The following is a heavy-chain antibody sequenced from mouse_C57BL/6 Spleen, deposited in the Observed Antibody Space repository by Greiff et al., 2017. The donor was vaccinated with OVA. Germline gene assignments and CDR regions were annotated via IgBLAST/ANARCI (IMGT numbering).Heavy chain of an antibody. CDR1: GYTFTDYN. CDR3: ARERGSSSYWYFDV. V-gene: IGHV1-18*01. Sequence: VQLKQSGPELVKPGASVKIPCKASGYTFTDYNMDWVKQSHGKSLEWIGDINPNNGGTIYNQKFKGKATLTVDKSSSTAYMELRSLTSEDTAVYYCARERGSSSYWYFDVWGTGTTVTVSS. CDR2: INPNNGGT. J-gene: IGHJ1*03. D-gene: IGHD1-1*01.